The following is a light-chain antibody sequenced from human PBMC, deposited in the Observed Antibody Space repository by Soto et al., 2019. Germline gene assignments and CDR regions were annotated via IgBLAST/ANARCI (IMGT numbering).Light chain of an antibody. CDR3: SSYAASNDLGV. J-gene: IGLJ1*01. CDR1: SSDVGGYNY. V-gene: IGLV2-8*01. Sequence: QSLLTQPPSASGSPGQSVTISCTGTSSDVGGYNYVSWYQQHPGKAPKLMIYEVSKRPSGVPDRFSGSKSGKTASLTVSGLQPEDEADYYCSSYAASNDLGVFGTGTKVTVL. CDR2: EVS.